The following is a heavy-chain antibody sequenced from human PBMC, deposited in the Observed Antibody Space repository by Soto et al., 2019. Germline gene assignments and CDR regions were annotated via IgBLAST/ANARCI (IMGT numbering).Heavy chain of an antibody. J-gene: IGHJ6*03. V-gene: IGHV1-8*01. CDR2: MNPNSGNT. CDR1: GYTFTSYD. CDR3: ARGPTYQYYDILTGYLGYYYYMDV. Sequence: ASVKVCCKASGYTFTSYDTNWVRQATGQGLEWMGWMNPNSGNTGYAQKFQGRVTMTRNTSISTAYMELSSLRSEDTAVYYCARGPTYQYYDILTGYLGYYYYMDVWGKGTTVTVSS. D-gene: IGHD3-9*01.